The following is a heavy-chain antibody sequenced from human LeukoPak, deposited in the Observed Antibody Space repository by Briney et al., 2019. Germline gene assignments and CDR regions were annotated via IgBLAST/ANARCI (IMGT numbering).Heavy chain of an antibody. Sequence: SETLSLTCTVSGGSISSYYWSWIRQPPGKGLEWIGHIYYSGSTNYNPSLKSRVTISVDTSKNQISLKLTSVTAADTAVYYYARVSGSYWYWGQGTLVTVSS. V-gene: IGHV4-59*01. CDR1: GGSISSYY. CDR2: IYYSGST. CDR3: ARVSGSYWY. D-gene: IGHD1-26*01. J-gene: IGHJ4*02.